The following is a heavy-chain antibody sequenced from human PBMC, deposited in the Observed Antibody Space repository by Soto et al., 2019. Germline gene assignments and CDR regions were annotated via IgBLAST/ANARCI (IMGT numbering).Heavy chain of an antibody. CDR2: ISAYNGNT. CDR3: AGDSLRFLEWLNYYYGMDV. J-gene: IGHJ6*02. Sequence: QVQLVQSGAEVKKPGASVKVSCKASGYTFTSYGISWVRQAPGQGLEWMGWISAYNGNTNYAQKLQGRVTMTTDTSTSTAYMELRSLRSDDTAVYYCAGDSLRFLEWLNYYYGMDVWGQGTTVTVSS. V-gene: IGHV1-18*01. CDR1: GYTFTSYG. D-gene: IGHD3-3*01.